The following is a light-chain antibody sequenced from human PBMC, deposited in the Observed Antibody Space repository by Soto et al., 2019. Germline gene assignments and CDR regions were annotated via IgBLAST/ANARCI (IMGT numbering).Light chain of an antibody. CDR2: GAS. V-gene: IGKV3-20*01. CDR1: QSVSSSY. J-gene: IGKJ1*01. CDR3: QQYGSSQWT. Sequence: EIVLTRSPGNLSLSPGERATLSCRASQSVSSSYLAWYQQKPGQAPRLLIYGASSRATGIPDRFSGSGSGTDFTLTISRLEPEDFAVYYCQQYGSSQWTFGQGTKVDI.